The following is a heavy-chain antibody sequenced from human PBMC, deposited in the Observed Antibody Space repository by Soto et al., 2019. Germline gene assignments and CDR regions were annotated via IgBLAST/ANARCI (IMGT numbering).Heavy chain of an antibody. CDR3: ASPGGHQGDSYGMDV. V-gene: IGHV4-31*03. J-gene: IGHJ6*02. CDR1: GGSISSGVYY. CDR2: IYFSGST. Sequence: QVQLQESGPGLVKPSQTLSLTCTVSGGSISSGVYYWSWIRQHPGKGLEWMGYIYFSGSTYYNPSLKSRVTMTDDASKKQFSLKLSCAADADTAVYDCASPGGHQGDSYGMDVWRQCTTVTVSS. D-gene: IGHD3-16*01.